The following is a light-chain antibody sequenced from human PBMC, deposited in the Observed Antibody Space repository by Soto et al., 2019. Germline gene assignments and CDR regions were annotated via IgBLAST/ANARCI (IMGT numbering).Light chain of an antibody. Sequence: DIQMTQSPSTLSASVGDSVTITCRASQNIDNLLAWYQQKPGQAPKVVIFDGSRLETGVPSRFSGSGSGTTFALPISSLQPDDFATYYCQRYNSYSTTFGPGNKVEI. CDR3: QRYNSYSTT. CDR1: QNIDNL. V-gene: IGKV1-5*01. CDR2: DGS. J-gene: IGKJ1*01.